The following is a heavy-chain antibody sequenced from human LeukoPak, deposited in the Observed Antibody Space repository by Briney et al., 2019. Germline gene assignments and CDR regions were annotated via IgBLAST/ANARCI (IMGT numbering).Heavy chain of an antibody. J-gene: IGHJ4*02. CDR2: INPNSGDT. D-gene: IGHD2-8*01. Sequence: ASVKVSCKASGCTFTGYYIHWVRQAPGQGLEWMGWINPNSGDTNYAQKFQGRVTMTRDTSISTAYMELSRLRSDDTAVYYCARVGMVRTTHAFFDYWGQGTLVTVSS. CDR1: GCTFTGYY. CDR3: ARVGMVRTTHAFFDY. V-gene: IGHV1-2*02.